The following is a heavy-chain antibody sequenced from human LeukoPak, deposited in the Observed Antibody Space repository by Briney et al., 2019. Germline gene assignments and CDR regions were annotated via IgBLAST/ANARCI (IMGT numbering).Heavy chain of an antibody. CDR2: IWYDGSNK. V-gene: IGHV3-33*01. CDR1: GFTFSSYG. D-gene: IGHD3-22*01. J-gene: IGHJ4*02. Sequence: PGGSLRLSCAASGFTFSSYGMHWVRQAPGKGLEWVAVIWYDGSNKYHADSVKGRFTISRDNSKNTLYLQMNSLRAEDTAVYYCASNYYDSSGYYYLDYWGQGTLVTVSS. CDR3: ASNYYDSSGYYYLDY.